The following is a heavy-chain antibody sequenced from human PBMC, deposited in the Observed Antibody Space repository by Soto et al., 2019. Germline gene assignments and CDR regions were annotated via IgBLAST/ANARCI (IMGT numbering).Heavy chain of an antibody. CDR1: GYTFTGYY. V-gene: IGHV1-2*02. D-gene: IGHD6-13*01. CDR2: INPNSGGT. Sequence: QVQLVQSGAEVKKPGASVKVSCKASGYTFTGYYMHWVRQAPGQGLEWMGWINPNSGGTNYAQKFQGRVTMTRDTSISTAYMELSRLRSDDTAVYYCAKDLGGQQLVENWFDPWGQGTLVTVSS. J-gene: IGHJ5*02. CDR3: AKDLGGQQLVENWFDP.